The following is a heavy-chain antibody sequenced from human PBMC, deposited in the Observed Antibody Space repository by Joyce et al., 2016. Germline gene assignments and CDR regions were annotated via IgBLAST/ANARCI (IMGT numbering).Heavy chain of an antibody. CDR2: INHSGST. V-gene: IGHV4-34*02. D-gene: IGHD3-10*01. CDR3: AGFWGYSGSEINRFGP. CDR1: GGSFSDYY. J-gene: IGHJ5*02. Sequence: QVQLQQWGAGLLKPTEILSPTCAVYGGSFSDYYWGWIRQPPGKGLEWIGEINHSGSTNYSTSLKSRVTISVDTSKNQFSLKLSSVTAADTAIYYCAGFWGYSGSEINRFGPWGQGTLVTVSS.